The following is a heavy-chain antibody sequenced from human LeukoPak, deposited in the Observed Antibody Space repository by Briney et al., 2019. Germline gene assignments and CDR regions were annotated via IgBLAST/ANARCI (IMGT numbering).Heavy chain of an antibody. J-gene: IGHJ3*02. Sequence: ASVKVSCKASGYTFTSYDINWVRQATGQGLEWMGWMNPNSGNTGYAQKFQGRVTMTRSTSISTAYMELSSLRSEDTAVYYCARGGEGYDQDAFDIWGQGTMVTVSS. CDR3: ARGGEGYDQDAFDI. V-gene: IGHV1-8*01. CDR1: GYTFTSYD. D-gene: IGHD3-3*01. CDR2: MNPNSGNT.